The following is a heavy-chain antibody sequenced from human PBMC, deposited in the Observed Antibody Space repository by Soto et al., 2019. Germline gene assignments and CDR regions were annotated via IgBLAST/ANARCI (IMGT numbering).Heavy chain of an antibody. CDR2: ISYDGSNK. Sequence: QVQLVESGGGVVQPGRSLRLSCAASGFTFSSYAMHWVRQAPGKGLEWVAVISYDGSNKYYADSVKGRFTISRDNSKNTLYLQMNSLRAEDTAVYYCARDVEMPTILDYWGQGTLVTVSS. J-gene: IGHJ4*02. CDR1: GFTFSSYA. V-gene: IGHV3-30-3*01. D-gene: IGHD1-1*01. CDR3: ARDVEMPTILDY.